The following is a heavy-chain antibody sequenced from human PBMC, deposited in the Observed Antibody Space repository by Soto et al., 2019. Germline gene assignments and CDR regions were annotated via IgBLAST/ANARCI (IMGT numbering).Heavy chain of an antibody. Sequence: PGESLKISCKGSGYSFTSYWISWVRQMPGKGLEWMGRIDPSDSYTNYSPSSQGHVTISADKSISTAYLQWSSLKASDTAMYYCALTVTGYYGMDVWGQGTTVTVSS. V-gene: IGHV5-10-1*01. D-gene: IGHD4-4*01. CDR2: IDPSDSYT. CDR1: GYSFTSYW. CDR3: ALTVTGYYGMDV. J-gene: IGHJ6*02.